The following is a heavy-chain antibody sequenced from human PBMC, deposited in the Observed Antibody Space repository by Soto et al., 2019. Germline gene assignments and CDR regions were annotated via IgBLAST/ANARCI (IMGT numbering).Heavy chain of an antibody. D-gene: IGHD3-3*01. J-gene: IGHJ4*02. CDR3: AGLRFLEWLFPGSSSSGFDY. CDR2: IYYSGST. V-gene: IGHV4-59*01. Sequence: PSETLSLTCTVSGGSISSYYWSWIRQPPGKGLEWIGYIYYSGSTHYNPSLKSRVTISVDTSKNPFSLKLSSVTAADTAVYYCAGLRFLEWLFPGSSSSGFDYWGPGTLVTVSS. CDR1: GGSISSYY.